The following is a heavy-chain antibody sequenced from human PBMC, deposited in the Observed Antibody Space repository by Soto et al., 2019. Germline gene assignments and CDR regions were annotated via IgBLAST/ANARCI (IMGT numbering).Heavy chain of an antibody. CDR1: GGSISSDY. Sequence: PSETLALTCTVSGGSISSDYWTWTRQRPGKGLEWIGYIYYSGSTNYNPSLKSRVTIPVDTSKNQLSLKLSSVTAADTAVYYCAXASRWHRGAFXIWGQGSTVXVSS. CDR2: IYYSGST. J-gene: IGHJ3*02. D-gene: IGHD2-15*01. CDR3: AXASRWHRGAFXI. V-gene: IGHV4-59*12.